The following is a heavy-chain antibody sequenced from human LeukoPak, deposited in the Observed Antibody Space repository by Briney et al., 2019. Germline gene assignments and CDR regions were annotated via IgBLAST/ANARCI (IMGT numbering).Heavy chain of an antibody. V-gene: IGHV1-46*01. D-gene: IGHD6-13*01. Sequence: ASVKVSCKASGYTFTSYYMHWVRQAPGQGLEWMAVINPSGGSTSYEQEVQGRVTMTRDTSTSTVYMELSSLRSEDTAVYYCAKGPAAGTSWPFDYWGQGTLVTVSS. J-gene: IGHJ4*02. CDR3: AKGPAAGTSWPFDY. CDR1: GYTFTSYY. CDR2: INPSGGST.